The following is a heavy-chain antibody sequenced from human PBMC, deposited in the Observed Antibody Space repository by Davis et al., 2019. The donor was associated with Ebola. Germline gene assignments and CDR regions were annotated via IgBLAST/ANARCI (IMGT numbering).Heavy chain of an antibody. Sequence: GESLKISCIGSGFTFNNYPLTWVRQTSGRGLEWISTIGVNDVEAFYADSVKGRSTISRDSSQNAVYLQMNSLRAEDTAVYFCGPTGRLTYGLDVWGQGTTVTVSS. CDR2: IGVNDVEA. J-gene: IGHJ6*02. CDR3: GPTGRLTYGLDV. V-gene: IGHV3-23*01. CDR1: GFTFNNYP. D-gene: IGHD1-26*01.